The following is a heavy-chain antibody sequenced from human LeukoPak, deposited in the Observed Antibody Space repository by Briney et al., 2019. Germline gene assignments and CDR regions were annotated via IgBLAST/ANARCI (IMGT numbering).Heavy chain of an antibody. Sequence: ASVKVSCKASGGTFSSYGISWVRQAPGQGLEWMGWISAYNGNTNYAQKLQGRVTMTTDTSTSTAYMELRSLRSDDTAVYYCARVYGSGSYLYYYYGMDVWGQGTTVTVSS. CDR1: GGTFSSYG. J-gene: IGHJ6*02. CDR2: ISAYNGNT. CDR3: ARVYGSGSYLYYYYGMDV. V-gene: IGHV1-18*01. D-gene: IGHD3-10*01.